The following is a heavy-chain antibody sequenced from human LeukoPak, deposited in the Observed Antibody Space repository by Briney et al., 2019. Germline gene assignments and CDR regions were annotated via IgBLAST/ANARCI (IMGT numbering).Heavy chain of an antibody. Sequence: SVKVSCKASGGTFSSYAISWVRQAPGQGLEWMGRIIPILGIANYAQKFQGRVTITADKSTSTAYMELSSLRSEDTAVYYCASTVRDYGSGSYYLDHWGQGTLVTVSS. J-gene: IGHJ4*02. CDR1: GGTFSSYA. D-gene: IGHD3-10*01. V-gene: IGHV1-69*04. CDR2: IIPILGIA. CDR3: ASTVRDYGSGSYYLDH.